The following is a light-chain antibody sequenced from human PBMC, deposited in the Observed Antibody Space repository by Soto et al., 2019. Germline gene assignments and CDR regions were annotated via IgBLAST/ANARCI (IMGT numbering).Light chain of an antibody. Sequence: DIQMTQSPSSLSASVGDRVTITCRASPSISRYLNWYQQKPGKAPNLLIYVASSLQSDVPSRFSGSASRTDFTLTITSLHPEDFATYYCQQSYGTPITFGQGTRLEIK. CDR1: PSISRY. CDR3: QQSYGTPIT. V-gene: IGKV1-39*01. J-gene: IGKJ5*01. CDR2: VAS.